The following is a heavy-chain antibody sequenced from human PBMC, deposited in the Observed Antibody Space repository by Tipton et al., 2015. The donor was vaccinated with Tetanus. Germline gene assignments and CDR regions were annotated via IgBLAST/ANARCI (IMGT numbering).Heavy chain of an antibody. V-gene: IGHV4-4*02. J-gene: IGHJ3*02. Sequence: TLSLTCAVSGGSISSSNWWSWVRQPPGKGLEWIGEIYHSGSTNYNPSLKSRPTISVDKSKNQFSLKLSSVTAADTAVYYCARVFVGVYAFDIWGQGTMVTVSS. D-gene: IGHD1-26*01. CDR3: ARVFVGVYAFDI. CDR2: IYHSGST. CDR1: GGSISSSNW.